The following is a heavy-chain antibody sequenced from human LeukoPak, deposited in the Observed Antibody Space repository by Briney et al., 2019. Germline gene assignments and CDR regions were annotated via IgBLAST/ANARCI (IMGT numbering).Heavy chain of an antibody. J-gene: IGHJ5*02. V-gene: IGHV3-7*04. CDR2: IKADGGEK. CDR1: GVTFTSYW. D-gene: IGHD1-1*01. CDR3: ARGHSTWNGNWFDP. Sequence: PGGSLTLSCAPSGVTFTSYWMAWVRQSPGKGLEWVASIKADGGEKFSADSVKGRFTIARDNAKTCLYLQMNSLRAEDTAVYYCARGHSTWNGNWFDPWGQGTLVTASS.